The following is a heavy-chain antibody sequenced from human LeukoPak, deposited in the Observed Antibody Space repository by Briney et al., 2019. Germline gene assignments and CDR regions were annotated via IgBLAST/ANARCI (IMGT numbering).Heavy chain of an antibody. CDR1: GFAFSKYA. D-gene: IGHD3-9*01. CDR3: AKGTTYYDILAGYGYPYYFDY. V-gene: IGHV3-23*01. Sequence: GGSLRLSCAASGFAFSKYAMSWVRQAPGKGLEWVSAISGSGGSKYYADSVKGRFTISRDNSKNTLYVQMNSLRAEDTATYYCAKGTTYYDILAGYGYPYYFDYWGQGTLVTVSS. J-gene: IGHJ4*02. CDR2: ISGSGGSK.